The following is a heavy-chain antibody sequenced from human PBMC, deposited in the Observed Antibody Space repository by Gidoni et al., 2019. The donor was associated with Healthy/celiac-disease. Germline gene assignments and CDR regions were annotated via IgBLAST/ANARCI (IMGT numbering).Heavy chain of an antibody. Sequence: QVQLQQWGAGLLKPSETLSLTCAVYGGSFSGYYWSWLRQPPGKGLAWIGEINHSGSTNYNPALKSRVTISVDTSKNQFSLKLSSVTAADTAVYYCARGRRRYFEVGHTSQNLKEFDYWGQGTLVTVSS. V-gene: IGHV4-34*01. D-gene: IGHD3-9*01. CDR2: INHSGST. J-gene: IGHJ4*02. CDR1: GGSFSGYY. CDR3: ARGRRRYFEVGHTSQNLKEFDY.